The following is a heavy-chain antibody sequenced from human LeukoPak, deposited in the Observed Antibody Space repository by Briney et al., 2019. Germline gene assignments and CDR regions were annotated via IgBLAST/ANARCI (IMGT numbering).Heavy chain of an antibody. CDR2: INPNSGGT. Sequence: GASVKVSCKASGYTFTGYYMHWVRQAPGQGLEWVGWINPNSGGTNYAQKFQGRVTMTRDTSISTAYMELSRLRSDDTAVYYCARTLRFLEWLFPFDYWGQGTLVTVSS. J-gene: IGHJ4*02. D-gene: IGHD3-3*01. CDR3: ARTLRFLEWLFPFDY. CDR1: GYTFTGYY. V-gene: IGHV1-2*02.